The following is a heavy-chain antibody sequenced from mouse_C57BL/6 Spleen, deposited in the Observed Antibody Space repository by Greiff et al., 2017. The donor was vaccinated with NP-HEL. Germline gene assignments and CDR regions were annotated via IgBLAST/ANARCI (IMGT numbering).Heavy chain of an antibody. CDR1: GFTFSSYA. J-gene: IGHJ4*01. D-gene: IGHD2-4*01. CDR3: ARGRLRNAMDY. CDR2: ISDGGSYT. Sequence: DVMLVESGGGLVKPGGSLKLSCAASGFTFSSYAMSWVRQTPEKRLEWVATISDGGSYTYYPDNVKGRFTISRDNAKNNLYLQMSHLKSEDTAMYYCARGRLRNAMDYWGQGTSVTVSS. V-gene: IGHV5-4*03.